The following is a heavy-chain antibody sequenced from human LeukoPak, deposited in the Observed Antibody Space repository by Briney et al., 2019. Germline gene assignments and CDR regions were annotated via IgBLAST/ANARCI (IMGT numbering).Heavy chain of an antibody. V-gene: IGHV1-46*01. D-gene: IGHD3-10*01. CDR1: GYSFITYY. CDR2: INTSGGTT. J-gene: IGHJ4*02. CDR3: ARDVWTLWFGVISDY. Sequence: GASVKVSCKTFGYSFITYYMHWVRQAPGQGLEWMGIINTSGGTTAYAQKFQGRVTMTRDASTSTVYMELSGLRSEDTAVYYCARDVWTLWFGVISDYWGQGTLVTVSS.